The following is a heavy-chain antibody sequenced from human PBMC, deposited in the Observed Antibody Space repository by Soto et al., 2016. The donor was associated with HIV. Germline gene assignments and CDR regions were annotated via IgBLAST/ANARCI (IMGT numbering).Heavy chain of an antibody. CDR1: GYTFSDYY. CDR3: AKFAIAAAGRWFDP. J-gene: IGHJ5*02. Sequence: VQLVQSGAEVKKPGASVKVSCKASGYTFSDYYIHWVRQAPGQGLEWMGRINPRSGETDYAQKFQGKVTLTRDTSINTAYMEVTSLRFDDTAVYFCAKFAIAAAGRWFDPWGQGTLVTVSS. D-gene: IGHD2-15*01. V-gene: IGHV1-2*02. CDR2: INPRSGET.